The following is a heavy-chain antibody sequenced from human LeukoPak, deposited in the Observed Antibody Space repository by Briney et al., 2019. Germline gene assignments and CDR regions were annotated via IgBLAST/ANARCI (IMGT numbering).Heavy chain of an antibody. J-gene: IGHJ6*02. CDR2: TYYRSKWYY. CDR3: VRQRYGVVSAAIVYHDMDV. CDR1: GDSVSSNSAA. D-gene: IGHD4-23*01. Sequence: SQTLSLTCAISGDSVSSNSAAWNWIRQSPSRGLEWLGRTYYRSKWYYDYAVSVKSRTTINPDTSKNQFSLQLNSVTPEDTAVYYCVRQRYGVVSAAIVYHDMDVGGQGTTVTVSS. V-gene: IGHV6-1*01.